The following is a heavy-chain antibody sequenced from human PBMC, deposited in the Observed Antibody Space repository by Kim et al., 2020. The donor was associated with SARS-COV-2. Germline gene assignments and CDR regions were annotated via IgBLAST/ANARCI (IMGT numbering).Heavy chain of an antibody. J-gene: IGHJ4*02. Sequence: GVSLRLSCAASGFTFHTYAMSWVRQAPGKGPEWVSGIDDSGRTTYYSDSVKGRFSISRDNSKNTLYLQMNSLRAEDTAIYFCAKDRPWEYGDYRFWGQGTLVTVSS. CDR3: AKDRPWEYGDYRF. CDR2: IDDSGRTT. CDR1: GFTFHTYA. V-gene: IGHV3-23*05. D-gene: IGHD4-17*01.